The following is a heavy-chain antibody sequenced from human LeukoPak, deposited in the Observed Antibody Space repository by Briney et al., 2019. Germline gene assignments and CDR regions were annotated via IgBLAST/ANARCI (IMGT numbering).Heavy chain of an antibody. CDR1: GGSISYYY. D-gene: IGHD3-9*01. V-gene: IGHV4-59*01. CDR3: ARGGTYNDILSFDP. Sequence: SETLSLTCSVSGGSISYYYWTWVRQSPGKGLEWIGQIYYTGSTYYNPSLKRRVTISVDTSRNQFSLNLTSVTAADTAVYYCARGGTYNDILSFDPWGQGTLVTVSS. CDR2: IYYTGST. J-gene: IGHJ5*02.